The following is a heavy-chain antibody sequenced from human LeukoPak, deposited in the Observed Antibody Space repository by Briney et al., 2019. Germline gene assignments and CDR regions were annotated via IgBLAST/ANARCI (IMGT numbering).Heavy chain of an antibody. CDR2: ISSSSSYI. CDR3: ARSTRGGDWVSDAFDI. Sequence: GRSLRLSCAASGFTFSSYSMNWVRQAPGKGLEWVSSISSSSSYIYYADSVKGRFTISRDNAKNSLYLQMNSLRAEDTAVYYCARSTRGGDWVSDAFDIWGQGTMVTVSS. CDR1: GFTFSSYS. D-gene: IGHD2-21*02. V-gene: IGHV3-21*01. J-gene: IGHJ3*02.